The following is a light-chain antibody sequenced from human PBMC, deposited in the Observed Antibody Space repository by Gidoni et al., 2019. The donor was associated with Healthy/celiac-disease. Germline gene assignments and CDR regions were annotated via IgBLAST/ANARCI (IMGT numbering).Light chain of an antibody. CDR1: ALPKQY. CDR2: KDS. Sequence: SYELTQPPSVSVSPGQTARITCSGDALPKQYAYCYQQKPGQAPVLVIYKDSERPSGIPERFFGASSGTTVTLTISGVQAEDEADYYCQSADSSGTSHVVFGGGTKLTVL. J-gene: IGLJ2*01. V-gene: IGLV3-25*03. CDR3: QSADSSGTSHVV.